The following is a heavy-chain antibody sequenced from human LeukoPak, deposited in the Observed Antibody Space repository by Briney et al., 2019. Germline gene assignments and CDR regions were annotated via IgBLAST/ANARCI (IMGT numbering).Heavy chain of an antibody. J-gene: IGHJ5*02. Sequence: PSETLSLTCTVSGGSISSYYWSWIRQPAGKGLERIGRIYTSGSTNYNPSLKSRVTMSVDTSKNQFSLKLSSVTAADTAVYYCARDGHGLRYNWFDPWGQGTLVTVSS. D-gene: IGHD3-10*01. CDR1: GGSISSYY. CDR2: IYTSGST. CDR3: ARDGHGLRYNWFDP. V-gene: IGHV4-4*07.